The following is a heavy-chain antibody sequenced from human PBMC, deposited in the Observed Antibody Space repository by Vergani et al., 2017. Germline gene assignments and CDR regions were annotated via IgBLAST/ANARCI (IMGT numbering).Heavy chain of an antibody. V-gene: IGHV4-31*03. CDR2: IYSTGST. J-gene: IGHJ4*02. Sequence: QVQLQESGPGLVKPSQTLSLTCSVSGDSIRSGVYYWNWIRQHPGKGLEWIGYIYSTGSTHHNPSLRRRINMSVDTSKNQFSLKVTSVTAADTAVYFCARQRPGSGWSPGDFDDWGQGILVTVSS. CDR1: GDSIRSGVYY. D-gene: IGHD6-19*01. CDR3: ARQRPGSGWSPGDFDD.